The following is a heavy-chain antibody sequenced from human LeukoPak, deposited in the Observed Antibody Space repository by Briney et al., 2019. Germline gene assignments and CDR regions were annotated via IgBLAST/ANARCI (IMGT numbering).Heavy chain of an antibody. D-gene: IGHD3-22*01. J-gene: IGHJ4*02. CDR2: ISSSGSTI. CDR3: ARDPDYYDSSGYYPPYFDY. CDR1: GFTFSSYE. Sequence: GGSLRLSCAASGFTFSSYEMNWVRQAPGKGLEWVSYISSSGSTIYYADSVKGRFTISRDNAKNSLYLQMNSLRAEDTAVYYCARDPDYYDSSGYYPPYFDYWGQGTLVTVSS. V-gene: IGHV3-48*03.